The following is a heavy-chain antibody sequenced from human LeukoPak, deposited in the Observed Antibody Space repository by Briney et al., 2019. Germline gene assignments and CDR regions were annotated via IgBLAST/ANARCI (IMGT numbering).Heavy chain of an antibody. Sequence: PGGSLLLSCAASGFSFSNYWMSWVRQVPGKGLEWVANIKQDGSEKYYVDSVKGRFTISRDNAKNSLYLQMNSLRAEDTAIYYCARDKIVGATNFDYWGQGTLVTVSS. V-gene: IGHV3-7*03. D-gene: IGHD1-26*01. CDR2: IKQDGSEK. CDR3: ARDKIVGATNFDY. CDR1: GFSFSNYW. J-gene: IGHJ4*02.